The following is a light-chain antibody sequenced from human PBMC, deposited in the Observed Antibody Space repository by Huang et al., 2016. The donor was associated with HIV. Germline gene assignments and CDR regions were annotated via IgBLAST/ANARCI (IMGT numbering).Light chain of an antibody. Sequence: DIQMTQSPSSLSASVGDGVTITCRASQGISNSLAWYQQKPGKAPKLLLYAASRLESGVPSRFSGSGSGTDYTLNINSLQPEDFATYYCQQYYSTPTFGQGTKVEIK. CDR1: QGISNS. J-gene: IGKJ1*01. V-gene: IGKV1-NL1*01. CDR2: AAS. CDR3: QQYYSTPT.